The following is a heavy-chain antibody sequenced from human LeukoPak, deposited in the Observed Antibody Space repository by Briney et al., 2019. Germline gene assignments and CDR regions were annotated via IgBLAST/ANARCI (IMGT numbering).Heavy chain of an antibody. V-gene: IGHV4-34*01. CDR3: ARGGGYSYADNWFDP. J-gene: IGHJ5*02. CDR1: GGSFSGYY. D-gene: IGHD5-18*01. Sequence: SETLSLTCAVYGGSFSGYYWSWIRQPPGKGLEWIGEINHSGSTNYNPTLKSRVTISLDRSKNQFSLKLTSVTAADTAVYYCARGGGYSYADNWFDPWGQGTLVTVSS. CDR2: INHSGST.